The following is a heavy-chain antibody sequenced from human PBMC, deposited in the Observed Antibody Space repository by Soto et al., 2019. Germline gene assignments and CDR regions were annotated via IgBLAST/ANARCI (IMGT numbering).Heavy chain of an antibody. J-gene: IGHJ6*02. CDR2: ISAYNGNT. CDR3: ARDLYSSSGLHHDYGMDV. V-gene: IGHV1-18*01. D-gene: IGHD6-13*01. Sequence: QVQLVQSGAEVKKPGASVKVSCKASGYTFTSYGISWVRQAPGQGLEWMGWISAYNGNTNYAQKIQGRVTMTTDTSASTAYMELRSLRSGDTAVYYCARDLYSSSGLHHDYGMDVWGQGTTVTVSS. CDR1: GYTFTSYG.